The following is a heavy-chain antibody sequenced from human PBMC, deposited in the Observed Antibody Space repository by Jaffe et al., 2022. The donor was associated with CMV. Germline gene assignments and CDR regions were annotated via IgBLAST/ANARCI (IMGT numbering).Heavy chain of an antibody. Sequence: EVQLVESGGGLVKPGGSLRLSCAASGFTFSNAWMSWVRQAPGKGLEWVGRIKSKTDGGTTDYAAPVKGRFTISRDDSKNTLYLQMNSLKTEDTAVYYCTTVLWSGYSSEYYYYYMDVWGKGTTVTVSS. J-gene: IGHJ6*03. CDR2: IKSKTDGGTT. V-gene: IGHV3-15*01. CDR3: TTVLWSGYSSEYYYYYMDV. D-gene: IGHD3-3*01. CDR1: GFTFSNAW.